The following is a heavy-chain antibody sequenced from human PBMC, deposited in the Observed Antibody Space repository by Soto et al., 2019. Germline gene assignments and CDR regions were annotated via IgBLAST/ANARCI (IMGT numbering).Heavy chain of an antibody. CDR1: GFTLKHSA. J-gene: IGHJ4*02. Sequence: EVQLLESGGGFIQPGESLRLSCAASGFTLKHSAMHWVRQAPGKGLEWVSGISDVSGYISYSDEVKGRFTVSRDTSKNTLSLLMNGLRVGDTAIYYCAKERGVVVSRDFDSWGQGTLVTVSS. CDR3: AKERGVVVSRDFDS. V-gene: IGHV3-23*01. CDR2: ISDVSGYI.